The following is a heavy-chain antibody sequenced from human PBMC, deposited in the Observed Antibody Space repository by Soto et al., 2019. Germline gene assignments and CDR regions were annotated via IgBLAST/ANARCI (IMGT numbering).Heavy chain of an antibody. V-gene: IGHV3-33*01. CDR1: GFTFSSYG. CDR3: ARWGRAAGDY. CDR2: IWYDGSNK. D-gene: IGHD6-13*01. Sequence: QVQLVESGGGVVQPGRSLRLSCAASGFTFSSYGMHWVRQAPGKGLEWVAVIWYDGSNKYYADSVKGRFTISRDNSKNTLKLQMNSLGAEDTAVYYCARWGRAAGDYWGQGTLVTVSS. J-gene: IGHJ4*02.